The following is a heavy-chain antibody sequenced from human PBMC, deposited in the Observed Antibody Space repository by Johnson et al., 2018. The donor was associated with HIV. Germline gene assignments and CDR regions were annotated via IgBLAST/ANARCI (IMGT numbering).Heavy chain of an antibody. V-gene: IGHV3-11*04. D-gene: IGHD4-23*01. CDR1: GFTFSDDY. CDR3: ARWGVVTPHAFDI. J-gene: IGHJ3*02. CDR2: ISRSGSTI. Sequence: QVQLVESGGRLVKPGGSLRLSCAASGFTFSDDYMSWIRQAPGKGLEWVSYISRSGSTITYADSVKGRFTISRDNSKNTLYLKMNSLRAEDTAVYYCARWGVVTPHAFDIWGQGTMVTVSS.